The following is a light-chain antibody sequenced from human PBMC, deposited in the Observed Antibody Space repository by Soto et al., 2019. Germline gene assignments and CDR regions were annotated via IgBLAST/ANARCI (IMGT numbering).Light chain of an antibody. CDR1: QSISSSF. V-gene: IGKV3-20*01. CDR3: HQYAQSAWT. CDR2: GAS. J-gene: IGKJ1*01. Sequence: EIVLTQSPDTLSLSPGGGATLSCRASQSISSSFLAWFQQKPGQAPRLLIYGASSRATGVPDRFSGSGSGTVFALTISRLEPEEFAVYYCHQYAQSAWTFGQGTKVEIK.